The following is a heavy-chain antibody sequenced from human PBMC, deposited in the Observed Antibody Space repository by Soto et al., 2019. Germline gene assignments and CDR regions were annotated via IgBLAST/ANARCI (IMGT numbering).Heavy chain of an antibody. V-gene: IGHV4-30-4*01. J-gene: IGHJ4*02. CDR3: TRTSAVEGDY. CDR2: IYYTGIT. D-gene: IGHD2-15*01. Sequence: QVQLQESGPGLVKPSQTLSLTCTVSGGSISNGDYYWNWIRQPPGKGLQWIGSIYYTGITYYKPSIKSRVTMSLDTSKNQFSMKLSSVTAADTATHYCTRTSAVEGDYWGKGILVTVSS. CDR1: GGSISNGDYY.